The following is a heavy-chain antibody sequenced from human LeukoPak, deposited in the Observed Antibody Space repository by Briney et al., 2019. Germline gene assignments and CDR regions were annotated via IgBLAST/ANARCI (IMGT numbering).Heavy chain of an antibody. D-gene: IGHD3-3*01. J-gene: IGHJ4*02. CDR3: ARAPGVVNFFDY. Sequence: PGGSLRLSCAASRFTFSNNAMHWVRQAPGKGLEWVAVISYDGSNKYYADSVKGRFTISRDNSKNTLYLQMNSLRAEDTAVYYCARAPGVVNFFDYWGQGTLVTVSS. CDR2: ISYDGSNK. V-gene: IGHV3-30-3*01. CDR1: RFTFSNNA.